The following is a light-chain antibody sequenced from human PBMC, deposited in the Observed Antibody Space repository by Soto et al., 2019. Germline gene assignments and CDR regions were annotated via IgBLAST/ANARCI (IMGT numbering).Light chain of an antibody. CDR3: QQHGDAPIT. Sequence: IVCTHSPGTTSFSPWHRSTLSSSSSQNVYNNLLAWYKQRPGQAPRLLIYDAEERATGIPDRFSGSGSGTDFSLTISRLEPEDFAVYYCQQHGDAPITFGQGTRLEIK. CDR1: QNVYNNL. V-gene: IGKV3-20*01. CDR2: DAE. J-gene: IGKJ5*01.